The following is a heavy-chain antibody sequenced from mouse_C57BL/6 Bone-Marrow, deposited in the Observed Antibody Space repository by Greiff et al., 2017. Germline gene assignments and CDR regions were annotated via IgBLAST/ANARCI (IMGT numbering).Heavy chain of an antibody. CDR1: GYTFTSYW. V-gene: IGHV1-64*01. D-gene: IGHD1-1*01. CDR3: ARGIYYYGSSVFAY. J-gene: IGHJ3*01. CDR2: IHPNSGST. Sequence: QVQLQQPGAELVKPGASVKLSCKASGYTFTSYWMHWVKQRPGQALEWIGMIHPNSGSTNYNEKFKSKATLTVDKSSSTAYMQLSSLTSEDSAVYYCARGIYYYGSSVFAYWGQGTLVTVSA.